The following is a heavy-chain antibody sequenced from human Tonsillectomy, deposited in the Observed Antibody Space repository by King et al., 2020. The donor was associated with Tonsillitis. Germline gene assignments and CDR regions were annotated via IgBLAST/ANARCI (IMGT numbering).Heavy chain of an antibody. J-gene: IGHJ5*02. CDR3: VLRGGSWFDP. CDR2: ISAYNGNT. Sequence: QLVQSGAEVKKPGASVNVSCQASGYTFTSYAFSWVRQAPGQGLEWMGWISAYNGNTNYAQKLQGRVTMTTDTSTSTAYMELRSLKSDDTAVYYCVLRGGSWFDPWGQGTLVTVSS. D-gene: IGHD3-16*01. V-gene: IGHV1-18*01. CDR1: GYTFTSYA.